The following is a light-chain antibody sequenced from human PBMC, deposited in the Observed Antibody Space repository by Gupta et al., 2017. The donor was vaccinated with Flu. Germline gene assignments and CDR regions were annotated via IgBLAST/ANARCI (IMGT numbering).Light chain of an antibody. J-gene: IGKJ4*01. CDR2: DAS. Sequence: EIVLTQSPATLSLSPGERVTLSCTSSQNINNFLAWYQQRPGQVPRLLISDASNRTTGIPARFIGGGSGTDFTLTINGLSREDVAVYYCQQRSNWPLTFGGGTKVEIK. CDR1: QNINNF. CDR3: QQRSNWPLT. V-gene: IGKV3-11*01.